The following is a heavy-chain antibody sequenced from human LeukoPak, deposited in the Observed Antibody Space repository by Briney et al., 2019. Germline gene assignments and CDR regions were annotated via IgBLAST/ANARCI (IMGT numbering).Heavy chain of an antibody. CDR1: GGSISSYY. CDR3: ARDRSGGRSWYGWFDP. CDR2: IYYSGST. V-gene: IGHV4-59*01. D-gene: IGHD6-13*01. Sequence: SETLSLTCTVSGGSISSYYWSWIRQPPGKGLEWIGYIYYSGSTNYNPSLKSRVTISVDTSKNQFSLKLSSVTAADTAVYYCARDRSGGRSWYGWFDPWGQGTLVTVSS. J-gene: IGHJ5*02.